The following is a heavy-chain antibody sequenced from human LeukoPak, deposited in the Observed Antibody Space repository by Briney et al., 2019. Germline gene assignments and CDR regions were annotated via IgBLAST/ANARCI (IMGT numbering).Heavy chain of an antibody. D-gene: IGHD4-17*01. CDR2: MNSDGSTI. CDR3: ARAMTTVTTYYY. J-gene: IGHJ4*02. Sequence: GGSLRHSCAASGFTFSSYAMNWARQAPGKGLEWISFMNSDGSTIHYAESVKGRFTVSRDNAENSLYLQMNGLRAEDTAVYYCARAMTTVTTYYYWGQGTLVTVSS. CDR1: GFTFSSYA. V-gene: IGHV3-48*01.